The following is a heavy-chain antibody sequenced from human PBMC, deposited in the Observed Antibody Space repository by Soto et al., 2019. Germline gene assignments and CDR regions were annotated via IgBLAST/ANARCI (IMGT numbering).Heavy chain of an antibody. J-gene: IGHJ6*02. CDR2: INPNSGGT. D-gene: IGHD4-17*01. CDR3: ARDHDYGDYGLYYGMDV. Sequence: XSVKVSCKASGYSFTGYYMHWVRQAPGQGLEWMGWINPNSGGTSYAQKFQGRVTMTRDTSISTAYMELSRLRSDDTAVYYCARDHDYGDYGLYYGMDVWGQGSTVTVSS. V-gene: IGHV1-2*02. CDR1: GYSFTGYY.